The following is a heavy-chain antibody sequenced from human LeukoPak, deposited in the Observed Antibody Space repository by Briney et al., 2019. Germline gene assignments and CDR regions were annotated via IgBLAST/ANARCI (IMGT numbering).Heavy chain of an antibody. V-gene: IGHV1-8*01. Sequence: GASVKVSCKASGYTFTSYDINWVRQATGQGLEWMGWMNPNSGNTGYAQKFQGRVTMTRNTSISTAYMELSSLRSEDTAVYYCARGPWKSRFGTSANWFDPWGQGTLVAVSS. CDR1: GYTFTSYD. D-gene: IGHD3-10*01. J-gene: IGHJ5*02. CDR3: ARGPWKSRFGTSANWFDP. CDR2: MNPNSGNT.